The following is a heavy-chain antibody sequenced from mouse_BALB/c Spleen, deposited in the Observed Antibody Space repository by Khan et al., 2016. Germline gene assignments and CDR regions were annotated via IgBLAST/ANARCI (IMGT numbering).Heavy chain of an antibody. V-gene: IGHV2-9*02. CDR3: ARLEDI. Sequence: VQLKESGPGLVAPSQSLSITCTVSGFSLTSYGVHWVRQPPGKGLEWLGVIWAGGSTNYNSALMSRLSISKDNSKSQGVLQMNRLQADDPAMDYCARLEDIWGQGATLTVSS. CDR2: IWAGGST. CDR1: GFSLTSYG. D-gene: IGHD1-3*01. J-gene: IGHJ2*01.